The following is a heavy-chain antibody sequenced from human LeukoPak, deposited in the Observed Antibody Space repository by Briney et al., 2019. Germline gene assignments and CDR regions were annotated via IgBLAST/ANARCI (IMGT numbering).Heavy chain of an antibody. CDR2: VYYSGST. J-gene: IGHJ4*02. CDR3: ARRDGYNFYFDY. D-gene: IGHD5-24*01. V-gene: IGHV4-39*01. CDR1: GGSISSSDYY. Sequence: PSETLSLTCTVSGGSISSSDYYWAWIRQPPGKGLEWIGSVYYSGSTHYIPSLKSRVIISVDTSKNQFSLKLKSVTAADTAVYYCARRDGYNFYFDYWGQGTLVTVSS.